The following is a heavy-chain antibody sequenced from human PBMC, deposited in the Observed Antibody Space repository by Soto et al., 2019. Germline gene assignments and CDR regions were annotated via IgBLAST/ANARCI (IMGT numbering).Heavy chain of an antibody. CDR3: AREGQLVPQFDY. Sequence: QVQLVQSGAEVKKPGSSVKVSCKASGGTFSSYTISWVRQAPGQGLEWMGRIIPILGIANYAQKFQGRVTITADKSTSTAYMELSSLRSDDTAVYYCAREGQLVPQFDYWGQGTLVTVSS. CDR2: IIPILGIA. D-gene: IGHD6-6*01. V-gene: IGHV1-69*08. CDR1: GGTFSSYT. J-gene: IGHJ4*02.